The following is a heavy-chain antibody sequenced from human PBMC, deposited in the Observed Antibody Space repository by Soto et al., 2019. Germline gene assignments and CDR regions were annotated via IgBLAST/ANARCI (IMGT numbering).Heavy chain of an antibody. CDR3: ARVHCGGDCRPGEWFYYYGMDV. CDR2: INPRGGDS. Sequence: QGQLVQSGAEMKTPGASVEVSCKASGYRFVDYYIHWVRQAPGQGLEWMGIINPRGGDSRYAQKFQGRVTVTMDTSTSTVYMVLRSLTSEDTAVYYCARVHCGGDCRPGEWFYYYGMDVWGQGTTVTVSS. D-gene: IGHD2-21*02. V-gene: IGHV1-46*01. CDR1: GYRFVDYY. J-gene: IGHJ6*02.